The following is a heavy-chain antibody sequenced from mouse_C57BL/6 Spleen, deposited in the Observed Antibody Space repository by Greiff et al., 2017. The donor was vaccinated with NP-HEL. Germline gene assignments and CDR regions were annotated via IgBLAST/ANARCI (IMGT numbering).Heavy chain of an antibody. Sequence: VKLQQPGAELVKPGASVKLSCKASGYTFTSYWMHWVKQRPGQGLEWIGMIHPNSGSTNYNEKFKSKATLTVDKSSSTAYMQLSSLTSEDSAVYYCARGGYGNAWYCDVWGTGTTGTVSS. CDR1: GYTFTSYW. D-gene: IGHD2-1*01. J-gene: IGHJ1*03. CDR2: IHPNSGST. V-gene: IGHV1-64*01. CDR3: ARGGYGNAWYCDV.